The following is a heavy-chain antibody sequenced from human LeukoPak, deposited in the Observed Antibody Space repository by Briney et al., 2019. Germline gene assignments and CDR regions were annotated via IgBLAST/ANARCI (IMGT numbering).Heavy chain of an antibody. Sequence: ASVKVSCKASGYTFTSYYMHWVRQAPGQGLEWMGIINPSGGSTSYAQKFQGRVTMTRDTSTSTVYMELSSLRSEDTAVYYCARGDGGRLLWFGEPFESPDYWGQGTLVTVSS. CDR3: ARGDGGRLLWFGEPFESPDY. V-gene: IGHV1-46*01. CDR1: GYTFTSYY. CDR2: INPSGGST. J-gene: IGHJ4*02. D-gene: IGHD3-10*01.